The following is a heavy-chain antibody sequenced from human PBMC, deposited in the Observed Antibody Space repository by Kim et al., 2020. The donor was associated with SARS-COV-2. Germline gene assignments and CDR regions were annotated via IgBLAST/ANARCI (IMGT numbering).Heavy chain of an antibody. CDR3: AKDMDYDFWSGYSIWFDY. J-gene: IGHJ4*02. CDR1: GFTFSSYA. CDR2: ISGSGGST. D-gene: IGHD3-3*01. V-gene: IGHV3-23*01. Sequence: GGSLRLSCAASGFTFSSYAMSWVRQAPGKGLEWVSAISGSGGSTYYADSVKGRFTISRDNSKNTLYLQMNSLRAEDTAVYYCAKDMDYDFWSGYSIWFDYWGQGTLVTVSS.